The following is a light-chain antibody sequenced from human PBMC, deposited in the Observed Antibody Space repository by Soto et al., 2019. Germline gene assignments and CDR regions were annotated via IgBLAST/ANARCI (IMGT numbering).Light chain of an antibody. CDR2: DAS. V-gene: IGKV1-5*01. CDR3: QQYNTYSSLT. J-gene: IGKJ4*01. CDR1: QSISSW. Sequence: DIQMTQSPSTLSASVGDRVTITCRAIQSISSWLAWYQQKLGRAPRLLIYDASSLESGVPSRCSGSGYGTEFTLTISSLQPDDFATYYCQQYNTYSSLTFGGGTKVDIK.